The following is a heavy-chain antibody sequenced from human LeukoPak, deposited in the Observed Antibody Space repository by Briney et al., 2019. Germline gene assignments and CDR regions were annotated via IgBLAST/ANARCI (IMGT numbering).Heavy chain of an antibody. CDR2: ISSSSSNI. V-gene: IGHV3-48*02. CDR1: GFTFSNYN. CDR3: ARSGDYGDYTGY. Sequence: PGGSLRLSCAASGFTFSNYNMNWVRQAPGKGLEWVSYISSSSSNIQYADSVKGRLTISRDNAKNSLYLQMNSLRDEDTAVYYCARSGDYGDYTGYWGQGTLVTVSS. D-gene: IGHD4-17*01. J-gene: IGHJ4*02.